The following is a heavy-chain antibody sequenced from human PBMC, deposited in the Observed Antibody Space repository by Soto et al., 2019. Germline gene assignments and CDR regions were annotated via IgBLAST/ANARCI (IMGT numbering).Heavy chain of an antibody. D-gene: IGHD3-3*01. CDR3: AKDMRLLRILEWLTQGFDY. CDR2: ISGSGGST. J-gene: IGHJ4*02. CDR1: GFTFSSYA. Sequence: GGSLRLSCAASGFTFSSYAMSWVRQAPGKGLEWVSAISGSGGSTYYADSVKGRFTISRDNSKNTLYLQMNSLRAEDTAVYYCAKDMRLLRILEWLTQGFDYWGQGTLVTVSS. V-gene: IGHV3-23*01.